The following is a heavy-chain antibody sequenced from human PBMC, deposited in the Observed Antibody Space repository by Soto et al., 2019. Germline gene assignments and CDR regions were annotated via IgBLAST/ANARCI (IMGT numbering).Heavy chain of an antibody. D-gene: IGHD3-22*01. CDR3: AKDCYDSSGQGSWFDP. CDR2: ISGRGGSI. V-gene: IGHV3-23*01. Sequence: GESLRLFCASSGFTFSNYAMSGVRQGPGKGLEWVSAISGRGGSIYYADSVKGRFTISRDNSKNTLYLQMNSLRAEYTAVYYCAKDCYDSSGQGSWFDPWGQGTLVTVSS. J-gene: IGHJ5*02. CDR1: GFTFSNYA.